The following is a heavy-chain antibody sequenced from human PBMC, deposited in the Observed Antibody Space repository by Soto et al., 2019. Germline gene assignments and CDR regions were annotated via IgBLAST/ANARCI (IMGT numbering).Heavy chain of an antibody. CDR1: GGSISSSSYY. CDR2: IYYSGST. D-gene: IGHD6-19*01. J-gene: IGHJ5*02. V-gene: IGHV4-39*01. CDR3: ARQAREAVAANWFDP. Sequence: SETLSLTCTVSGGSISSSSYYWGWIRQPPGKGLEWIGSIYYSGSTYYNPSLKSRVTISVDTSKNQFSLKLSSVTAADTAVYYCARQAREAVAANWFDPWGQGTLVTVSS.